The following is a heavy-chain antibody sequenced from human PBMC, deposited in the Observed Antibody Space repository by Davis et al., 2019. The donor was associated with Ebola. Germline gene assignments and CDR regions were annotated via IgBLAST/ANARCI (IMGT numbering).Heavy chain of an antibody. CDR2: ISVHNGNT. V-gene: IGHV1-18*04. CDR1: GYTFTSYG. Sequence: ASVKVSCKASGYTFTSYGISWVRQAPGQGLEWMGWISVHNGNTIYVQKLQGRVTMTTDTSTSTAYMELRSLRSDDTAVYYCARSRYDFWSGYYTSYYFYYWGQGTLVTVSS. J-gene: IGHJ4*02. D-gene: IGHD3-3*01. CDR3: ARSRYDFWSGYYTSYYFYY.